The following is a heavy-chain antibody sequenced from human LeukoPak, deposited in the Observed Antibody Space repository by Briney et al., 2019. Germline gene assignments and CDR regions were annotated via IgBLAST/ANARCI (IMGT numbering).Heavy chain of an antibody. J-gene: IGHJ4*02. CDR3: ARGYRTGDMTIFAY. CDR2: IYPNNGGT. D-gene: IGHD3-3*01. V-gene: IGHV1-2*02. Sequence: ASVKVACKASGYTFSNHYIQWVRQAPGQGLGWMGWIYPNNGGTDYAQNFQGRVTMTRDTTITTAYMELTRLSFDDTAVYYCARGYRTGDMTIFAYWGQGTLVTVSS. CDR1: GYTFSNHY.